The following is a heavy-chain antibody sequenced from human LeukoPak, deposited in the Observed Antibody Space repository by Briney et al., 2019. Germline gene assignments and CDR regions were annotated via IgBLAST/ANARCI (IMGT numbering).Heavy chain of an antibody. CDR3: ARSVGEFWSGYHDY. D-gene: IGHD3-3*01. V-gene: IGHV3-21*01. CDR2: ISSSSSYI. J-gene: IGHJ4*02. Sequence: PGGSLRLSCAASGFTFSSYSMNWVRQAPGKGLEWVSSISSSSSYIYYADSVKGRFTISRDNAKNSLYLQMNGLRAEDTAVYYCARSVGEFWSGYHDYWGQGTLVTVSS. CDR1: GFTFSSYS.